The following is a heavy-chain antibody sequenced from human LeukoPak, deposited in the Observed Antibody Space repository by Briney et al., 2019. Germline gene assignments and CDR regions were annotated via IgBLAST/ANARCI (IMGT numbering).Heavy chain of an antibody. D-gene: IGHD3-10*01. V-gene: IGHV4-61*02. CDR2: ISSSGST. CDR1: GDSISSGDYY. Sequence: SETLSLTCTVSGDSISSGDYYWSWIRQPAGKGLEWIGRISSSGSTNYNPSLKSRVTISVDTSKNQFSLKLSSVTAADTAVYYCARGLITMVREMSSITNYYYYMDVWGKGTTVTISS. CDR3: ARGLITMVREMSSITNYYYYMDV. J-gene: IGHJ6*03.